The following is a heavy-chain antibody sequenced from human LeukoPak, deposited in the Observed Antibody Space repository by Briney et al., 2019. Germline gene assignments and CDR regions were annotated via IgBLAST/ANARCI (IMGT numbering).Heavy chain of an antibody. V-gene: IGHV4-59*01. Sequence: NPSETLSLTCTVSGGSISNYYWSWIRQPPGKGLEWIGYIYYSGSTNYNPSLKSRVTISVDTSKNQFSLKLSSVTAADTAVYYCASFSRKKNRLDDAFDIWGQGTMVTVSS. CDR2: IYYSGST. CDR1: GGSISNYY. J-gene: IGHJ3*02. D-gene: IGHD6-19*01. CDR3: ASFSRKKNRLDDAFDI.